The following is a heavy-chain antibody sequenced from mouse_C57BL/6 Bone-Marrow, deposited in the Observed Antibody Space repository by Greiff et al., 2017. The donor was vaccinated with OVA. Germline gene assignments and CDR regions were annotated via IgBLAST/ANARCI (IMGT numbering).Heavy chain of an antibody. J-gene: IGHJ4*01. CDR3: ARRGTAVAEAMDY. CDR2: IYPGSGNT. CDR1: GYTFTDYY. D-gene: IGHD1-1*01. V-gene: IGHV1-76*01. Sequence: VKLVESGAELVRPGASVKLSCKASGYTFTDYYINWVKQRPGQGLEWIARIYPGSGNTYYNEKFKGKATLTAEKSSSTAYMQLSSLTSEDSAVYFCARRGTAVAEAMDYWGQGTSVTVSS.